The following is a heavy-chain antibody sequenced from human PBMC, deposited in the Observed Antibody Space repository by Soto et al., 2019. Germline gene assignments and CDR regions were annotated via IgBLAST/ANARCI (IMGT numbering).Heavy chain of an antibody. J-gene: IGHJ5*02. V-gene: IGHV2-5*01. CDR3: ARGAADILTGSNWFDP. Sequence: SGPTLVNPTQTLTLTCTFSGFSLSTSGVGVGWIRQPPGKALEWLALIYWNDDKRYSPSLKSRLTITKDTSKNQVVLTMTNMDPVDTATYYCARGAADILTGSNWFDPWGQGTLVTVSS. CDR2: IYWNDDK. D-gene: IGHD3-9*01. CDR1: GFSLSTSGVG.